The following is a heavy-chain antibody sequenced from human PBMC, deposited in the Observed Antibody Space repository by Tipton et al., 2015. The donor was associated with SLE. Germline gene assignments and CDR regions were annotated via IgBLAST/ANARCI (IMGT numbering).Heavy chain of an antibody. CDR3: ARHYGGGSLAF. CDR2: MSYSGST. J-gene: IGHJ4*02. V-gene: IGHV4-31*03. D-gene: IGHD3-16*01. Sequence: TLSLTCTVSGGSISSDDYYWTWIRQHPGKGLEWIGHMSYSGSTHYNPSLRSRTTISVDTSKNHFSLKLSSVTAADTAVYYCARHYGGGSLAFWGQGTLVTVSS. CDR1: GGSISSDDYY.